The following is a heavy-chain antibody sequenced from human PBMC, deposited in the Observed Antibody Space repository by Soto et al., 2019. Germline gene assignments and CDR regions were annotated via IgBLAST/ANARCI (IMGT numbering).Heavy chain of an antibody. J-gene: IGHJ6*03. Sequence: SQTLSLTCAISGDSVCSNSAAWNWIRQSPSRGLEWLGRTYYRSKWYNDYAVSVKSRITINPDTSKNQFSLQLNSVTPEDTAVYYCKRARKFVFWSVFYYSYYMDFWGKGTTFTVSS. CDR3: KRARKFVFWSVFYYSYYMDF. CDR2: TYYRSKWYN. V-gene: IGHV6-1*01. D-gene: IGHD3-3*01. CDR1: GDSVCSNSAA.